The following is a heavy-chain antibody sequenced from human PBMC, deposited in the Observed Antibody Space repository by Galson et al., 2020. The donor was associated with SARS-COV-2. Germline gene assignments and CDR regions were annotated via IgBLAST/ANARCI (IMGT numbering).Heavy chain of an antibody. J-gene: IGHJ1*01. CDR2: MNPRSGDS. D-gene: IGHD3-22*01. Sequence: ASVKVSCKASGYTFTSNDINWVRQASGQGLEWMGWMNPRSGDSGQIQKYQGRVTMTRDTSTTTAYLELSSLRSEDTAVYYCARGAGYYYDSSGAYVQYFEHWGQGTLITVSS. CDR3: ARGAGYYYDSSGAYVQYFEH. V-gene: IGHV1-8*02. CDR1: GYTFTSND.